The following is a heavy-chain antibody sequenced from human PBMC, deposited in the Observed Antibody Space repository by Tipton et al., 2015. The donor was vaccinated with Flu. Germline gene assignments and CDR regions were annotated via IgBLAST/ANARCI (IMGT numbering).Heavy chain of an antibody. CDR2: IYSTGTT. CDR3: ARDYCSDGNCYLFPFDP. Sequence: TLSLTCTVSGASLNNYYWSWIRQPAEKGLEWIGRIYSTGTTIYNPSPRSRVTMSVDTSKNRFSLKLSSVTAADTAIYYCARDYCSDGNCYLFPFDPWGQGTLVTVSS. J-gene: IGHJ5*02. CDR1: GASLNNYY. D-gene: IGHD2-15*01. V-gene: IGHV4-4*07.